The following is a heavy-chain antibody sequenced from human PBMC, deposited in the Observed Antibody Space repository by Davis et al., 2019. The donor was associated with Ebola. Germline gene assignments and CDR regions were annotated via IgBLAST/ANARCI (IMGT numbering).Heavy chain of an antibody. Sequence: GESLKISCAASGFTFSSYWMSWVRQAPGKGLEWVANIKQDGSEKYYVDSVKGRFTISRDNAKNSLYLQMNSLRAEDTAVYYCARETQPYYYYYGMDVWGQGTTVTVSS. J-gene: IGHJ6*02. CDR1: GFTFSSYW. D-gene: IGHD6-13*01. V-gene: IGHV3-7*01. CDR2: IKQDGSEK. CDR3: ARETQPYYYYYGMDV.